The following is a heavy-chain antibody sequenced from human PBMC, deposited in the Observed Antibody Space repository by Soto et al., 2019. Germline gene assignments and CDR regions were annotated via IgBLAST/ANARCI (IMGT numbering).Heavy chain of an antibody. CDR1: GGTFSSYA. Sequence: SVKVSCKASGGTFSSYAISWVRQAPGQGLEWMGGIIPIFGTANYAQKFQGRVTITADESTSTAYMELSSLRSEDTAVYYCAFTADYDSSGYYNPYFDYWGQGTLVTVSS. CDR2: IIPIFGTA. CDR3: AFTADYDSSGYYNPYFDY. D-gene: IGHD3-22*01. V-gene: IGHV1-69*13. J-gene: IGHJ4*02.